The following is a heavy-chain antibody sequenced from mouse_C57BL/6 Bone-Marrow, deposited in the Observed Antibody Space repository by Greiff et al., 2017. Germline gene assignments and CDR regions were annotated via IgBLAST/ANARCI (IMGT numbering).Heavy chain of an antibody. CDR1: GYTFTSYW. CDR2: IDPTSGGT. CDR3: ARMLRSNHGDY. V-gene: IGHV1-72*01. J-gene: IGHJ2*01. Sequence: QVQLQQPGAELVKPGASVKLSCKASGYTFTSYWMHWVKQRPGRGLAWIGRIDPTSGGTKYNEKFKSKATLTVDKPSSTAYMQLSSLTSEDSAVYYCARMLRSNHGDYWGQGTTLTVSS. D-gene: IGHD2-5*01.